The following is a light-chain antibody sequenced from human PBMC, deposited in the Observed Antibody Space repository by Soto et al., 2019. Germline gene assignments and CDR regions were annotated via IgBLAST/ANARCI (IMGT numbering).Light chain of an antibody. CDR1: QTISSY. Sequence: DIQMTQSPAFLSMSVGDRLTLSCRASQTISSYLTWYQQKVGEAPKRLIYDAPTLESGVPSRFSASGSGTEFTLIITALQREDFATYFCQQTYASPFNFGPGTKVDIK. CDR3: QQTYASPFN. J-gene: IGKJ3*01. V-gene: IGKV1-39*01. CDR2: DAP.